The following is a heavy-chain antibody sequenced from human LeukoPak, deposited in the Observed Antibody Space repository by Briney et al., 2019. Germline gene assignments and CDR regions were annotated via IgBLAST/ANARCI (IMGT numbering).Heavy chain of an antibody. Sequence: GESLKISCKGAGYSFTSYWIGWVRQMPGKGLEWMGIIYPGDSDTRYSPSFQGQVTISADKSISTAYLQWSSLKASDTAMNYCARQVAAGYDAFDIWGQGTMVTVSS. V-gene: IGHV5-51*01. CDR3: ARQVAAGYDAFDI. J-gene: IGHJ3*02. D-gene: IGHD6-13*01. CDR1: GYSFTSYW. CDR2: IYPGDSDT.